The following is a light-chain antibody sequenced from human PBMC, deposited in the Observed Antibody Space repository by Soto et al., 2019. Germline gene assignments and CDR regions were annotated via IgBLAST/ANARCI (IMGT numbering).Light chain of an antibody. CDR3: QQYGSSAYT. V-gene: IGKV3-20*01. J-gene: IGKJ2*01. CDR2: ATS. Sequence: EIVLTQSPGTLSLSPGERATLSCRASQSISSSYLAWYQQKPGQAPRLLIYATSSRATGITDRFSGSGSGTDFTLTSSRLEPEDFALYYCQQYGSSAYTFGQGTQLEIK. CDR1: QSISSSY.